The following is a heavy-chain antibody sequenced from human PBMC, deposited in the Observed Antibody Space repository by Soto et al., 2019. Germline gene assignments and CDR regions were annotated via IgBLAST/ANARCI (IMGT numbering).Heavy chain of an antibody. CDR3: ARMGRDSYCTSDCLLALDV. D-gene: IGHD2-8*01. Sequence: QVQLVQSGAAVKEPGASVRLSCKTSGYLFTSFSLHWVRQAPGQGPEWMGWINPANGDLKYSPKFQGRVTIDRDTLATTVYLDLLRLKFEDTAVYYCARMGRDSYCTSDCLLALDVWFRGTMVTVS. CDR2: INPANGDL. CDR1: GYLFTSFS. J-gene: IGHJ3*01. V-gene: IGHV1-3*01.